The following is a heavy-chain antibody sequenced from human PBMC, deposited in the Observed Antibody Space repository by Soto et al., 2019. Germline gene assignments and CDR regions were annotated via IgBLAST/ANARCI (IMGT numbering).Heavy chain of an antibody. Sequence: AGGSLRLSCAASGFTFSSYAMSWVRQAPGKGLEWVSAISGSGGSTYYADSVKGRFTISRDNSKNTLYLQMNSLRAEDTAVYYCAKGSYDFWSGFVPRFYYYGMDVWGQGTTVTVSS. CDR3: AKGSYDFWSGFVPRFYYYGMDV. CDR1: GFTFSSYA. D-gene: IGHD3-3*01. V-gene: IGHV3-23*01. J-gene: IGHJ6*02. CDR2: ISGSGGST.